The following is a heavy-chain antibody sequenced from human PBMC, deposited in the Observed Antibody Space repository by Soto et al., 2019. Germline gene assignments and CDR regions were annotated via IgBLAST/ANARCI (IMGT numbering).Heavy chain of an antibody. Sequence: GESLKISCKGSGYSFTSYWIGWVRQMPGKGLEWMGIIYPGDSDTRYSPSFQGQVTISADKSISTAYLQWSSLKASDTAMYYCARALKYSSSYYYYYGMDVWGQGTTVTVSS. CDR2: IYPGDSDT. CDR1: GYSFTSYW. J-gene: IGHJ6*02. D-gene: IGHD6-6*01. CDR3: ARALKYSSSYYYYYGMDV. V-gene: IGHV5-51*01.